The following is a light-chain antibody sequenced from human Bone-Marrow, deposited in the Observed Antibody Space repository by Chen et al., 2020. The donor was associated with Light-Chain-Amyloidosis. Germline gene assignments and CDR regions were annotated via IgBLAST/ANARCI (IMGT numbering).Light chain of an antibody. CDR2: GAS. CDR1: QSVSSN. V-gene: IGKV3-15*01. J-gene: IGKJ5*01. CDR3: QQYHNWPPIT. Sequence: EIVMTQSPAPLSVSPGERVIFSCRASQSVSSNLAWYQQRPGQTPRLLIYGASTRATGISARFSGSGSGTEFTRTITSLQSEDFAVYYWQQYHNWPPITFGQGTRLEIK.